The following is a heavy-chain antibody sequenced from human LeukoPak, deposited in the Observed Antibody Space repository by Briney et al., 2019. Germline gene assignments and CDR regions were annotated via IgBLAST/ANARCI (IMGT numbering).Heavy chain of an antibody. J-gene: IGHJ6*03. CDR3: ARGLQSPPNPTYYDFWSGYYTGSYYYYYMDV. CDR1: GYTFTNYD. CDR2: MNPNSGNT. D-gene: IGHD3-3*01. Sequence: ASVKVSCKASGYTFTNYDINWVRQATGQGLEWMGWMNPNSGNTGYAQKFQGRVTMTRNTSISTAYMELSSLRSEDTAVHYCARGLQSPPNPTYYDFWSGYYTGSYYYYYMDVWGKGTTVTVSS. V-gene: IGHV1-8*01.